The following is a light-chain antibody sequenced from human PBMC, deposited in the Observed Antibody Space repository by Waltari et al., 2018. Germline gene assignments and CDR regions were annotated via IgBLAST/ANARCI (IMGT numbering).Light chain of an antibody. CDR2: GDS. CDR3: ATSDDGLPGWV. V-gene: IGLV1-44*01. Sequence: QSVVTQPPSASGTPGQRVTISCSGSNSNIGSNSVNWYQHLPGAAPKLLIYGDSPRPPRGPDRFSGSKSDTSASLSISGLQSEDEADYYCATSDDGLPGWVFGGGTKLTVV. CDR1: NSNIGSNS. J-gene: IGLJ3*02.